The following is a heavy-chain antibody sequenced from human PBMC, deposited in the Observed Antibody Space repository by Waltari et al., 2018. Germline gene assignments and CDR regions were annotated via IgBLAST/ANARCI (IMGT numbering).Heavy chain of an antibody. CDR2: LYDGGNT. CDR1: GGPIPSNTYY. Sequence: QLQLHESGPGLVKPSETLSLTCTLSGGPIPSNTYYGCWVRHPPGKGLEWIGSLYDGGNTYYNPSLKSRATISVDTSKNHFSLRLTSVTAADSGRYFCARRGKAVSDLDFWGQGTLVTVSS. D-gene: IGHD3-16*01. J-gene: IGHJ4*02. V-gene: IGHV4-39*02. CDR3: ARRGKAVSDLDF.